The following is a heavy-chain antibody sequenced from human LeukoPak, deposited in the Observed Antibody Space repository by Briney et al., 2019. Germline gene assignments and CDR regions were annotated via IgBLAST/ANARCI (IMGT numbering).Heavy chain of an antibody. Sequence: PGGSLRLSCAASGFTFSSYEMNWVRQAPGKGLEWVSYISSSGSTIYYADSVKGRFTISRDNAKNSLYLQMNSLSAEDTAVYYCARDLQYYDILTGYPFYYYYYGMDVWGQGTTVTVSS. V-gene: IGHV3-48*03. CDR3: ARDLQYYDILTGYPFYYYYYGMDV. CDR2: ISSSGSTI. J-gene: IGHJ6*02. D-gene: IGHD3-9*01. CDR1: GFTFSSYE.